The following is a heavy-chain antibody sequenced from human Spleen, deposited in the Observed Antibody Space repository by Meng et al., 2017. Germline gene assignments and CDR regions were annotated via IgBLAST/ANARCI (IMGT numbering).Heavy chain of an antibody. CDR2: IFSNDEK. Sequence: SGPTLVKPTETLTLTCTVSGFSLSNARMGVSWIRQPPGKALEWLAHIFSNDEKSYSTSLKSRLTISKDTSKSQVVLTMTNMDPVDTATYYCARASCSSTSCLYYYYGMDVWGQGTTVTVSS. CDR3: ARASCSSTSCLYYYYGMDV. J-gene: IGHJ6*02. D-gene: IGHD2-2*01. CDR1: GFSLSNARMG. V-gene: IGHV2-26*01.